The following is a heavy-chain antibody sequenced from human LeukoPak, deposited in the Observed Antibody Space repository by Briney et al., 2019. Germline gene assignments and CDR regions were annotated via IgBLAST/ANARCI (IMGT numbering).Heavy chain of an antibody. CDR3: AKCGGSYPTIDY. D-gene: IGHD1-26*01. J-gene: IGHJ4*02. Sequence: GRSLRLSCAASGFTFSSYAMSWVRQAPGKGLEWVSAISGSGGSTYYADSVKGRFTISRDNSKNTLYLQMNSLRAEDTAVYYCAKCGGSYPTIDYWGQGTLVTVSS. CDR1: GFTFSSYA. CDR2: ISGSGGST. V-gene: IGHV3-23*01.